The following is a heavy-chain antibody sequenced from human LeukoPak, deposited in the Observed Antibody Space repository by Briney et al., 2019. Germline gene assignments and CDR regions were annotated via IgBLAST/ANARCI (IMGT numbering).Heavy chain of an antibody. J-gene: IGHJ4*02. D-gene: IGHD3-3*01. CDR1: GGSYSDYD. CDR3: ARDKEGYYDFWSGSFDS. V-gene: IGHV1-69*13. Sequence: SVKVSCKASGGSYSDYDISWVRQAPGQGLEWMGGIIPIFGKANHAQKFKGRVTITLDESTSTAHMELSSLTSEDTAVYYCARDKEGYYDFWSGSFDSWGQGTLVTVSS. CDR2: IIPIFGKA.